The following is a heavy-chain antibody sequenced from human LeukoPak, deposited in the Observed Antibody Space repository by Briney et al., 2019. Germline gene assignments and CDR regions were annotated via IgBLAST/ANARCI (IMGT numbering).Heavy chain of an antibody. CDR3: AKDRLVSFAY. CDR2: ISYDGSNK. D-gene: IGHD3-10*01. Sequence: GGSLRLSCAASGFTLSSYGMHWVRQAPGKGLEWVAVISYDGSNKYYADSVKGRFTISRDNSKNTRYMQMNSMRAEDTAVYYCAKDRLVSFAYWGQGCLVTVSS. CDR1: GFTLSSYG. J-gene: IGHJ4*02. V-gene: IGHV3-30*18.